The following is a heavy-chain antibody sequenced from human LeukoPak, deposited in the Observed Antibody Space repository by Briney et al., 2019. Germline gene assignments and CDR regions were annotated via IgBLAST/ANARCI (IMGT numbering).Heavy chain of an antibody. D-gene: IGHD5-12*01. CDR1: GFTFSTYS. V-gene: IGHV3-21*06. Sequence: GGSLRLSCAASGFTFSTYSMNWVRQAPGKGLEWVSSISSGSTYINYADSVKGRFTTSRDDAKSSLFLQMNSLRADDTAVYYCARERVATIGNYWGQGTLVAVSS. J-gene: IGHJ4*02. CDR2: ISSGSTYI. CDR3: ARERVATIGNY.